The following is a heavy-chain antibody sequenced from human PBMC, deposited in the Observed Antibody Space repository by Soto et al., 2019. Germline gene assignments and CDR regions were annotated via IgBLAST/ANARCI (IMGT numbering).Heavy chain of an antibody. CDR2: INHSGST. V-gene: IGHV4-34*01. CDR1: GGSFSGYY. Sequence: SETLSLTCAVYGGSFSGYYWSWIRQPPEMGLEWIGEINHSGSTNYNPSLKSRVTISVDTSKNQFSLKLSSVTAADTAVYYCAKDLGDDFWGKGTTVTVSS. D-gene: IGHD3-16*01. CDR3: AKDLGDDF. J-gene: IGHJ6*04.